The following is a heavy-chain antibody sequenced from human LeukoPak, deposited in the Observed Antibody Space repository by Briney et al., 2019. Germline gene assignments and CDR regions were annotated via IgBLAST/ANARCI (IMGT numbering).Heavy chain of an antibody. CDR1: GGSISDYY. D-gene: IGHD3-9*01. CDR3: ARQTGYLAY. CDR2: IYYSGST. J-gene: IGHJ4*02. V-gene: IGHV4-59*08. Sequence: SETLSLTCTVSGGSISDYYWSWIRQPPGKGLEWIGHIYYSGSTNYNPSLKSRVTISVDTSKNQFSLKLSSVTAADTAVYFCARQTGYLAYWGQGTLDAVSS.